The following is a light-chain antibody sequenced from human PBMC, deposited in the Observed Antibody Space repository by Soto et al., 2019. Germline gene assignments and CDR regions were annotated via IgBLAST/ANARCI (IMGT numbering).Light chain of an antibody. CDR2: GAS. CDR1: QSVNST. J-gene: IGKJ4*01. Sequence: EVVMTQSPATLSVSPGERATLSCRASQSVNSTLAWYQQKPGQAPRLLIYGASTRATGIPARFSGSGSGTEFTLTISSLQSEDFAVYYCQQYSTWPLTFGGGTKVEI. V-gene: IGKV3-15*01. CDR3: QQYSTWPLT.